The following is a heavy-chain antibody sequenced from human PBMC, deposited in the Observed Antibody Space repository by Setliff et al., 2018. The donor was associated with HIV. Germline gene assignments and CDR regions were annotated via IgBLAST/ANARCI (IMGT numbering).Heavy chain of an antibody. CDR3: ARKPDSRNWFDP. Sequence: ASETLSLTCTVSGDSVSSRSYYWSWIRQPPGKGLEWIGYIYYSGSTNYNPSLKSRVTISVDTSKNHFSLKLRSVTAVDTAVYYCARKPDSRNWFDPWGQGTLVTVSS. V-gene: IGHV4-61*03. CDR1: GDSVSSRSYY. J-gene: IGHJ5*02. CDR2: IYYSGST.